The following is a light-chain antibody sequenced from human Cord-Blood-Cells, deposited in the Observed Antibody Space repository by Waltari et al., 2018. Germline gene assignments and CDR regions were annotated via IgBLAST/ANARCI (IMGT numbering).Light chain of an antibody. CDR3: QQYYSTPWT. J-gene: IGKJ1*01. V-gene: IGKV4-1*01. CDR1: PSVLYSSNNKNY. Sequence: DIVMSQSPDSQAVSLGERATINCKSSPSVLYSSNNKNYLAWYQQKPGQPPKLLIYWASTRESGVPDRFSGSGSGTDFTLTISSLQAEDVAVYYCQQYYSTPWTFGQGTKVEIK. CDR2: WAS.